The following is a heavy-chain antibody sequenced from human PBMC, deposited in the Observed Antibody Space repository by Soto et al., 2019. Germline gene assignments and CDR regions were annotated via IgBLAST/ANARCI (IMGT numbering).Heavy chain of an antibody. J-gene: IGHJ4*02. V-gene: IGHV1-46*01. CDR3: AIGAGYCSSTSCYCDH. D-gene: IGHD2-2*01. Sequence: QVQLVQSGAEVKKPGASVKVSCKASGNTFTSDYMHWARQAPGQGLEWMGIINPSGGSTSYAQKFQGRVTMTRDTSTSTVYMELSSMRSEDTAVYYCAIGAGYCSSTSCYCDHWGQGTLVTVSS. CDR2: INPSGGST. CDR1: GNTFTSDY.